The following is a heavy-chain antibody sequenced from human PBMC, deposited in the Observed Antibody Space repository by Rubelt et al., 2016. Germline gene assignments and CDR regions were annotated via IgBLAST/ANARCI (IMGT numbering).Heavy chain of an antibody. CDR3: AREGGSGSYLLDY. CDR1: GGSISSSSYY. CDR2: IYYSGST. Sequence: QLQLQESGPGLVKPSETLSLTCTVSGGSISSSSYYWGWIRQPPGKGLEWIGSIYYSGSTYYNPSLKSRVTISVDTSKNQFSLKPSSVTAADTAVYYCAREGGSGSYLLDYWGQGTLVTVSS. J-gene: IGHJ4*02. D-gene: IGHD3-10*01. V-gene: IGHV4-39*07.